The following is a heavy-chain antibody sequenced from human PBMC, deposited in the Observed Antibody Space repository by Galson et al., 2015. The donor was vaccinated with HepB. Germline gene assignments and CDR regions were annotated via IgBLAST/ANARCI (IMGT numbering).Heavy chain of an antibody. J-gene: IGHJ6*02. CDR1: GGSISSSSYY. Sequence: SETLSLTCTVSGGSISSSSYYWGWIRQPPGKGLEWIGSIYYSGSTYYNPSLKSRVTISVDTSKNQFSLKLSSVTAADTAVYYCARPHVRYDGYYYGMDVWGQGTTVTVSS. CDR3: ARPHVRYDGYYYGMDV. CDR2: IYYSGST. D-gene: IGHD5-12*01. V-gene: IGHV4-39*01.